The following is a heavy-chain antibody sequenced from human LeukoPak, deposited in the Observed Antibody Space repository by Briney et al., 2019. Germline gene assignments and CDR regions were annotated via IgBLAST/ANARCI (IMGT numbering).Heavy chain of an antibody. V-gene: IGHV4-59*08. CDR1: GGSISSYY. J-gene: IGHJ6*02. D-gene: IGHD3-10*01. CDR3: AGSGSGSYGYYYYGMDV. Sequence: SETLSLTCTVSGGSISSYYWSWIRQPPGKGLEWIGYIYYSGSTNYNPSLKSRVTISIDTSKNQFSLKLSSVTAADTAVYYCAGSGSGSYGYYYYGMDVWGQGATVTVSS. CDR2: IYYSGST.